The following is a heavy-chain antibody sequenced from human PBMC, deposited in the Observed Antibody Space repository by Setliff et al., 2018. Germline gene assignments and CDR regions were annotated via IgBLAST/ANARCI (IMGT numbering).Heavy chain of an antibody. J-gene: IGHJ4*02. CDR3: ATSGFCSSGSCYSFDD. D-gene: IGHD2-15*01. CDR1: GGGGSFSNYA. Sequence: SETLSLTCGVYGGGGSFSNYAWMNWVRQPPGKGLEWIGEISPVGSTNYNPSLRSRVTMSLDASKNRFSLNLTSVTAADTAVYFCATSGFCSSGSCYSFDDWGQGALVTVSS. V-gene: IGHV4-34*01. CDR2: ISPVGST.